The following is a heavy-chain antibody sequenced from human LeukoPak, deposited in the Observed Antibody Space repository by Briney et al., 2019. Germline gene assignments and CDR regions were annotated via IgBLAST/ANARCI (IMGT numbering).Heavy chain of an antibody. J-gene: IGHJ4*02. CDR2: ISAYNGNT. CDR1: GYTFTSYG. V-gene: IGHV1-18*01. D-gene: IGHD2-21*02. CDR3: ARDKLSTLAYCGGDCYYYFDY. Sequence: ASVKVSCKASGYTFTSYGISWVRQAPGQGLEWMGWISAYNGNTNYAQKLQGRVTMTTDTSTSTAYMELRSLRSDDTAVYYCARDKLSTLAYCGGDCYYYFDYWGQGTLVTVSS.